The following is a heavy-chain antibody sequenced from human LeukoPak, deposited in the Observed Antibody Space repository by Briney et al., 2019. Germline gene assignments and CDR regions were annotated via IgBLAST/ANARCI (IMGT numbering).Heavy chain of an antibody. V-gene: IGHV1-18*01. Sequence: GASVKVSCKASGYTFTSYGISWVRQAPGQGLEWMGWISAYNGNTNYVQKLQGRVTMTTDTSTSTAYMELRSLRSDDTAVYYCARDDGYCSSTSCYTSGNVYYYYYYMDVWGKGTTVTVSS. CDR1: GYTFTSYG. D-gene: IGHD2-2*02. CDR3: ARDDGYCSSTSCYTSGNVYYYYYYMDV. CDR2: ISAYNGNT. J-gene: IGHJ6*03.